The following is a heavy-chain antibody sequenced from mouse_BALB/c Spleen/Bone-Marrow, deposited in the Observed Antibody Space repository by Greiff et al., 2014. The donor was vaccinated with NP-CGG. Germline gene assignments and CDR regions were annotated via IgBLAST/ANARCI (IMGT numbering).Heavy chain of an antibody. D-gene: IGHD1-2*01. V-gene: IGHV1-14*01. J-gene: IGHJ4*01. Sequence: EVQVVESGPELVKPGASVKMSCKASGYTFTSYVMHWVKQKPGQGLEWIGYINPYNDGTKYNEKFKGKTTLTSDKSSSTAYMELSSLTSEDSAVYYCATTTPKARYYTLDYWGQGTSVTVSS. CDR3: ATTTPKARYYTLDY. CDR1: GYTFTSYV. CDR2: INPYNDGT.